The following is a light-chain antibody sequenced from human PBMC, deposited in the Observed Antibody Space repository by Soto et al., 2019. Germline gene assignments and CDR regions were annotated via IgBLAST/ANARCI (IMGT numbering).Light chain of an antibody. Sequence: DIQMTQSPSSLSASVGDRVTITCRASQSISRYLNWYQQKPGKAPNLLISAASTLQSGVPSRFSGILSETEFTLSITSLQPEDSATYYCQQRNSYPRTFGQGTKVDIK. J-gene: IGKJ2*01. CDR2: AAS. V-gene: IGKV1-9*01. CDR3: QQRNSYPRT. CDR1: QSISRY.